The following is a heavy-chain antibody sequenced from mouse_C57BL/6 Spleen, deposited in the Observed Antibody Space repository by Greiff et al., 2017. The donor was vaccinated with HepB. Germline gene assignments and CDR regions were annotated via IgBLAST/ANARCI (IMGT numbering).Heavy chain of an antibody. V-gene: IGHV1-22*01. Sequence: VQLQQSGPELVKPGASVKMSCKASGYTFTDYNMHWVKQSHGKSLEWMGYINPNNGGTSYNQKFKGKATLTVNKSSSTAYMELRSLTSEDSAVYYSARSIYDGYYDKMDYWGQGTSVTVSS. J-gene: IGHJ4*01. CDR3: ARSIYDGYYDKMDY. D-gene: IGHD2-3*01. CDR1: GYTFTDYN. CDR2: INPNNGGT.